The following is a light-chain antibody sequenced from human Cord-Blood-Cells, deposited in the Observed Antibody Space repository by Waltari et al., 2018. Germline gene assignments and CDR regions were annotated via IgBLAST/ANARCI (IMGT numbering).Light chain of an antibody. J-gene: IGLJ2*01. Sequence: QSALPQPAPVSGSPGQSITISCPGTSSDVGGLNSVSWYQQHPGKAPKLMIYEVSNRPSGVSNRFSGSKSGNTASLTISGLQAEDEADYYCSSYTSSSTVVFGGGTKLTVL. CDR1: SSDVGGLNS. CDR2: EVS. V-gene: IGLV2-14*01. CDR3: SSYTSSSTVV.